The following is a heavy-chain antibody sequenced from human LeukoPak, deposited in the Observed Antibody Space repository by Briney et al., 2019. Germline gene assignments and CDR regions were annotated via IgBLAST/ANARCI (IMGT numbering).Heavy chain of an antibody. CDR3: ARGGGGYDFYAFDY. D-gene: IGHD3/OR15-3a*01. J-gene: IGHJ4*02. CDR2: IYYSGST. V-gene: IGHV4-31*03. Sequence: SETLSLTCTVSGGSISSGGYYWSWIRQHPGKGLEWIGYIYYSGSTYYNPSLKSRVTISVDTSKNQFSLKLSSVTAADTAVYYCARGGGGYDFYAFDYWGQGALVAVSS. CDR1: GGSISSGGYY.